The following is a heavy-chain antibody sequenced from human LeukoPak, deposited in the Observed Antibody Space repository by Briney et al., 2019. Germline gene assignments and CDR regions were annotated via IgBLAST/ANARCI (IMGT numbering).Heavy chain of an antibody. Sequence: TGGSLRLSCAASGFPFSSYVMHWVRQAPGKGLEWVAVIWYDGSNKYYADSVKDRFTISRDNAKNTLYLQMNSLRAEDTAMYYCAGDDGTYPYYFNYWGQGTLVTVS. CDR1: GFPFSSYV. CDR3: AGDDGTYPYYFNY. J-gene: IGHJ4*02. CDR2: IWYDGSNK. V-gene: IGHV3-33*01. D-gene: IGHD1-26*01.